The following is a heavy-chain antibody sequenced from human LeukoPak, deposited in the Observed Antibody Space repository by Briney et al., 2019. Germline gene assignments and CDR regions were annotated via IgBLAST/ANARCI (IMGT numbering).Heavy chain of an antibody. D-gene: IGHD3-22*01. CDR1: GFTVSSNY. Sequence: GGSLRLSCAASGFTVSSNYMSWVRQAPGKGLEWVSVIYSGGSTYYADSVKGRFTISRDNSKNTLYLQMNSLRAEDTAVYYCAREGDSSGYYYRPTDYFDYWGQGTLVTVSS. CDR2: IYSGGST. V-gene: IGHV3-66*02. J-gene: IGHJ4*02. CDR3: AREGDSSGYYYRPTDYFDY.